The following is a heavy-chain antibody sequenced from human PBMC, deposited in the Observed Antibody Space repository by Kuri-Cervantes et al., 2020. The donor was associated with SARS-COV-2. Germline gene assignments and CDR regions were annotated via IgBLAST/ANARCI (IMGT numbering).Heavy chain of an antibody. V-gene: IGHV3-73*01. Sequence: LSLTCAASGFTFSDYWMHWVRQASGKGLEWVGRIRSKANSYATAYAASVKGRFTISRDDSKNTAYLQMNSLKTEDTAVYYCTSRTMDVWGQGTTVTVSS. CDR3: TSRTMDV. CDR2: IRSKANSYAT. CDR1: GFTFSDYW. J-gene: IGHJ6*02.